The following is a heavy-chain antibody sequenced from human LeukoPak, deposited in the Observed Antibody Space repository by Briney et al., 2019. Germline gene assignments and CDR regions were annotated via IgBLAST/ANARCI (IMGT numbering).Heavy chain of an antibody. CDR3: ARHSPSYGWESVRTFQL. CDR2: VYWSGTT. J-gene: IGHJ4*02. V-gene: IGHV4-39*01. D-gene: IGHD6-19*01. CDR1: GGPMRHPDLF. Sequence: RSSETLSLTCSGSGGPMRHPDLFWAWLRQFPGRGLEWLGSVYWSGTTYDNPSLRGRLAISVDTSRRQLSLSLKSVTATDTATYFCARHSPSYGWESVRTFQLWGQGIPVTVSS.